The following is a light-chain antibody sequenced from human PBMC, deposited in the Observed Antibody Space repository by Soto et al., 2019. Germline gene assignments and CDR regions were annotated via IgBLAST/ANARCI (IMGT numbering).Light chain of an antibody. J-gene: IGKJ3*01. CDR1: QSVSTS. CDR2: DAS. V-gene: IGKV3-11*01. CDR3: QQRSNWPPIFT. Sequence: EIVLTQSPATLSLSPGERATLSCRASQSVSTSLAWYQQKPGQAPSLLIYDASNRATGVPARFSGSGSGTDFTLTISSLEPEDFAVYYCQQRSNWPPIFTFGPGTKVDIK.